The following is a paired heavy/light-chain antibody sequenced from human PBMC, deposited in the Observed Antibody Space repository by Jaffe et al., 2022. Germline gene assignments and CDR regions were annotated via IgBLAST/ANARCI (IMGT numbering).Light chain of an antibody. CDR3: QQSYRLRT. CDR1: QSISSY. V-gene: IGKV1-39*01. CDR2: AAS. Sequence: DIQMTQSPSSLSASVGDRVTITCRASQSISSYLNWYQQKPGKAPKLLIYAASSLQSGVPSRFSGSGSGTDFTLTISSLQPEDFATYYCQQSYRLRTFGGGTKVEIK. J-gene: IGKJ4*01.
Heavy chain of an antibody. J-gene: IGHJ5*02. CDR1: GGSISSSNW. CDR3: ARQVVRSVVVVAATRGHNRPTTLYNWFDP. Sequence: QVQLQESGPGLVKPSGTLSLTCAVSGGSISSSNWWSWVRQPPGKGLEWIGEIYHSGSTNYNPSLKSRVTISVDKSKNQFSLKLSSVTAADTAVYYCARQVVRSVVVVAATRGHNRPTTLYNWFDPWGQGTLVTVSS. CDR2: IYHSGST. D-gene: IGHD2-15*01. V-gene: IGHV4-4*02.